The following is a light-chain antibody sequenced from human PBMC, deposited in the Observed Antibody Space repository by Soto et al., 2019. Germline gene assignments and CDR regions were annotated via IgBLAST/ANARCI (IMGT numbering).Light chain of an antibody. Sequence: EVVLTQSPATLSLSPGESATLSCRASQTVRNNSLAWYQHKPGQAPRLLIYDASSRATGVPDRFSGGGSGTDFTLTISRLQPEDFAVYYCQQFSSYPLTFGGGTKVDIK. J-gene: IGKJ4*01. CDR3: QQFSSYPLT. CDR2: DAS. CDR1: QTVRNNS. V-gene: IGKV3-20*01.